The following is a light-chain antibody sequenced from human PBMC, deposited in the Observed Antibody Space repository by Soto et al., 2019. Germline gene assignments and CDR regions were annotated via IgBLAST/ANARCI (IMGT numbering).Light chain of an antibody. Sequence: QSVLTQPPSVSGAPGQRVTISCTGSSSNIGAGYDVHWYQQLPGTAPKLLMFANSNRPSGVPDRFSGSKSGTSASLAITGLQAEDEAEYYCQSYDSSLSGYVFGTGTKVTVL. CDR3: QSYDSSLSGYV. CDR1: SSNIGAGYD. V-gene: IGLV1-40*01. CDR2: ANS. J-gene: IGLJ1*01.